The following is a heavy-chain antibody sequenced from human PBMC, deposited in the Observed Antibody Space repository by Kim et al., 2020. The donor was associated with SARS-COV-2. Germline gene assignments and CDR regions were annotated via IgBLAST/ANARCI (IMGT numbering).Heavy chain of an antibody. CDR1: GYSFTSYW. CDR3: ARLGYYDTLTGYYHDRSKRYYYYGMDV. CDR2: IYPGDSDT. J-gene: IGHJ6*02. D-gene: IGHD3-9*01. Sequence: GESLKISCKGSGYSFTSYWIGWVRQMPGKGLEWMGIIYPGDSDTRYSPSFQGQVTISADKSISTAYLQWSSLKALDTAMYYCARLGYYDTLTGYYHDRSKRYYYYGMDVWGQGTTVTVSS. V-gene: IGHV5-51*01.